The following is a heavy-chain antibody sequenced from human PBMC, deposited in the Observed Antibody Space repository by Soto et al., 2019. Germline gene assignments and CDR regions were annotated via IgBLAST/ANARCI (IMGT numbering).Heavy chain of an antibody. J-gene: IGHJ6*02. CDR3: ARGLEEWEPRNPPYYYYYGMDV. Sequence: ASVKVSCKASGGTFSSYAISWVRQAPGQGLEWMGGIIPIFGTANYAQKFQGRVTITADESTSTAYMELSSLRSEDTAVYYCARGLEEWEPRNPPYYYYYGMDVWGQGTTVTVSS. CDR2: IIPIFGTA. V-gene: IGHV1-69*13. D-gene: IGHD1-26*01. CDR1: GGTFSSYA.